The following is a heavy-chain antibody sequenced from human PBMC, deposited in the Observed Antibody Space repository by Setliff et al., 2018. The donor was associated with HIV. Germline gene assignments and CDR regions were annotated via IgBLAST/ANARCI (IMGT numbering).Heavy chain of an antibody. CDR1: DNSIRSYY. CDR2: IYQPGTT. CDR3: ARHLSRQSGGFWFLDL. D-gene: IGHD2-15*01. Sequence: PSETLSLTCTVSDNSIRSYYWRWIRQPPGKGLAWIGDIYQPGTTSYNPPLRSRVSMSLDTSKNQFSLRLSSVTAADTAVYYCARHLSRQSGGFWFLDLWGRGTLVTVSS. J-gene: IGHJ2*01. V-gene: IGHV4-59*08.